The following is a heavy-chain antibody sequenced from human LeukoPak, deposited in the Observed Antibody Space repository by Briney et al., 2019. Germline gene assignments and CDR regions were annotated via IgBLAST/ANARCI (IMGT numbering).Heavy chain of an antibody. CDR1: GGSISSYY. Sequence: SETLSLTCTVSGGSISSYYWSWIRQPPGKGLEWIGYIYYSGSTNYNPSLKSRVTISVDTSKNQFSLKLSSMTAADTAVYYCARALYDDYVWGSYRYFDYWGQGTLVTVSS. CDR2: IYYSGST. J-gene: IGHJ4*02. CDR3: ARALYDDYVWGSYRYFDY. D-gene: IGHD3-16*02. V-gene: IGHV4-59*01.